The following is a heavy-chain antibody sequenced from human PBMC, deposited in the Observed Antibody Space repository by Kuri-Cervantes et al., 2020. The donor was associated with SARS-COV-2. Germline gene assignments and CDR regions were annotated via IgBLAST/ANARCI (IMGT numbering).Heavy chain of an antibody. CDR3: ARGDIVVVVASLKYYYGMDV. D-gene: IGHD2-15*01. J-gene: IGHJ6*02. CDR2: INHSGST. CDR1: GGSVSSGSYY. Sequence: SETLSLTCTASGGSVSSGSYYWSWIRQPPGKGLEWIGEINHSGSTNCNPSLKSRVTISVDTSKNQFSLKLSSVTAADTAVYYCARGDIVVVVASLKYYYGMDVWGQGTTVTVSS. V-gene: IGHV4-61*01.